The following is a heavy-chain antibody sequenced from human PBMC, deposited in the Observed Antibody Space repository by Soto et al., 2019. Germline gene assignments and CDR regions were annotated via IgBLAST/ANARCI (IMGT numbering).Heavy chain of an antibody. CDR3: AFLTMGVVAATSLDY. CDR1: GFTFSSYA. Sequence: EVQLLESGGGLVQPGGSLRLSCAASGFTFSSYAMSWVRQAPGKGLEWVSAIRGSGGSTYYADFVKVRFTISRDNSKNTLYLQVNSLRAEDTAVYCCAFLTMGVVAATSLDYCDQATLVTVSS. CDR2: IRGSGGST. V-gene: IGHV3-23*01. D-gene: IGHD2-15*01. J-gene: IGHJ4*02.